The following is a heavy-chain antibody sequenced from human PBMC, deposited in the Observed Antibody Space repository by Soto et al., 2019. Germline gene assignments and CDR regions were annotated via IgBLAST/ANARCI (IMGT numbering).Heavy chain of an antibody. CDR1: GYTFTSYG. D-gene: IGHD3-16*01. V-gene: IGHV1-18*01. J-gene: IGHJ6*02. Sequence: ASVKVSCKASGYTFTSYGISWVRQAPGQGLEWMGWISAYNGNTNYAQKLQGRVTMTTDTSTSTAYMELRSLRSDDTAVYYCASPTGGGYYYYGMDVWGQGTTVTVSS. CDR2: ISAYNGNT. CDR3: ASPTGGGYYYYGMDV.